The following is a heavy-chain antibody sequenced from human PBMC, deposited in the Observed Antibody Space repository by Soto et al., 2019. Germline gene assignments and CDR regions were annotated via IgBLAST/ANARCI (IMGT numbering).Heavy chain of an antibody. CDR3: ARQSTTPGYYYYYYGMDV. Sequence: GESLKISCEASGYIFSIYWIGWVRQMPGKGLEWMGIIYPGDSETRYSPSFQGQVTISADKSNSTAYLQWSSLKASDTAIYYCARQSTTPGYYYYYYGMDVWGQGTTVTVSS. J-gene: IGHJ6*02. V-gene: IGHV5-51*01. CDR2: IYPGDSET. CDR1: GYIFSIYW. D-gene: IGHD1-26*01.